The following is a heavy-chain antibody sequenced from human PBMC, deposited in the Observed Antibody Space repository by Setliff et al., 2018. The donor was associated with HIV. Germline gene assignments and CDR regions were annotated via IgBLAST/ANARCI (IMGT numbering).Heavy chain of an antibody. J-gene: IGHJ3*02. CDR1: SGSISSNSFY. CDR3: ARNVAATSAFDI. CDR2: IHYSGST. V-gene: IGHV4-39*01. Sequence: SETLSLTCTVSSGSISSNSFYRGWIRQPPGKGLEWIGTIHYSGSTYYNPSLKSRVSISVDTSKNQFSLKLTSVTAADTAVYYCARNVAATSAFDIWGRGTMVTVSS. D-gene: IGHD6-19*01.